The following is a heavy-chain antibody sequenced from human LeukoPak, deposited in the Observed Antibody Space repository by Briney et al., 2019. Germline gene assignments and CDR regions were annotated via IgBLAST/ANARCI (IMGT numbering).Heavy chain of an antibody. D-gene: IGHD3-10*01. Sequence: GGSLRLSCAASGFTFTNYAMSWVRQAPGKGLEWVSTISGSGGSTYYADSVEGRFTISRDNSKNTLYLQVNSLRAEDTAVYYCANKWASGIDYWGQGTLVTVS. CDR1: GFTFTNYA. V-gene: IGHV3-23*01. CDR2: ISGSGGST. J-gene: IGHJ4*02. CDR3: ANKWASGIDY.